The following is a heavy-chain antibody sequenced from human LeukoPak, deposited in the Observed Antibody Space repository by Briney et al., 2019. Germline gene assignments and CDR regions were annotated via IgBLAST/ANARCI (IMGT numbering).Heavy chain of an antibody. D-gene: IGHD3-10*01. Sequence: KPSETLSLTCTVSGGSISSSSYYWGWIRQPPGKGLEWIGSIYYSGSTYYNPSLKSRVTISVDTPKNQFSLKLSSVTAADTAVYYCARLGITMVRGVSLFDYWGQGTLVTVSS. CDR2: IYYSGST. CDR1: GGSISSSSYY. CDR3: ARLGITMVRGVSLFDY. V-gene: IGHV4-39*01. J-gene: IGHJ4*02.